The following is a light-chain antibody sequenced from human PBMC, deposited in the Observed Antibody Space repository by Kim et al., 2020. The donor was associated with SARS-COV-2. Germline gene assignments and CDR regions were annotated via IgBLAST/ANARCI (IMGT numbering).Light chain of an antibody. CDR1: QDISNC. Sequence: SLSVGDRCSSSCRGSQDISNCLNCYQQKPEKSPELLIDDASNLETVVPSRFSGSGSVTDFTFSITSLQPEDIATYYCHQFDDIPYTFGQGTKLEI. V-gene: IGKV1-33*01. CDR3: HQFDDIPYT. CDR2: DAS. J-gene: IGKJ2*01.